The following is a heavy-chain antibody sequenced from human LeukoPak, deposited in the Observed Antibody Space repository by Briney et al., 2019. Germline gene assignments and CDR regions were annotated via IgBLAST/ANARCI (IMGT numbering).Heavy chain of an antibody. CDR3: VNSIVAAGTDAWYFDL. D-gene: IGHD6-13*01. J-gene: IGHJ2*01. CDR2: IWYDGSNK. CDR1: GFTFSSYG. V-gene: IGHV3-30*02. Sequence: PGGSLGLSCAASGFTFSSYGMYWVRQAPGKGLEWVAVIWYDGSNKYYADYVKGRFTISRDNSKNTLYLQMSSLRAEDTAVYYCVNSIVAAGTDAWYFDLWGRGTLVTVSS.